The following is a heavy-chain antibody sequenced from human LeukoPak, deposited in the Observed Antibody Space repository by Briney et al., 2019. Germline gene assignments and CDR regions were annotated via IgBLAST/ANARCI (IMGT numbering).Heavy chain of an antibody. J-gene: IGHJ5*02. D-gene: IGHD2-2*01. CDR3: AKGNVAVSENNWFDP. Sequence: NPGGSLRLSCAVSGFTFDDYAMHWVRQAPGKGLEWVSGISWNGNTLGYADSVKGRFTISRDNAKNSLYLQMNSLRPEDTAFYYCAKGNVAVSENNWFDPWGQGTLVTVSS. V-gene: IGHV3-9*01. CDR1: GFTFDDYA. CDR2: ISWNGNTL.